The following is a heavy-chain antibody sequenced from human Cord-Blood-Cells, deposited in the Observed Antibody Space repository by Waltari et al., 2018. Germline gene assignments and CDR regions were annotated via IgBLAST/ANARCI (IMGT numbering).Heavy chain of an antibody. Sequence: QVQLQQWGAGLLKPSETRSLTCAVYGGSFSGYYWSWTRQPPGKGLAWIGEINHSGSTNYNPSLKSRVTISVDTSKNQFSLKLSSVTAADTAVYYCGMGYADAFDIWGQGTMVTVSS. V-gene: IGHV4-34*01. CDR2: INHSGST. J-gene: IGHJ3*02. CDR3: GMGYADAFDI. CDR1: GGSFSGYY. D-gene: IGHD2-8*01.